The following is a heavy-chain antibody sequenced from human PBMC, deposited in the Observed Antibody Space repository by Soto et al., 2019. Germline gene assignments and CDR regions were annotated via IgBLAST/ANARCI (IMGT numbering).Heavy chain of an antibody. CDR1: VGSFSAYY. CDR2: IHHSGST. D-gene: IGHD3-3*01. J-gene: IGHJ5*02. CDR3: ARGRIYREEVFGVAIERGGWFDP. Sequence: KAXETLSVTSQDYVGSFSAYYWSRIRQPPGKGLEWIGEIHHSGSTNYNPSLKSRVTISLDASKNQFSLKLGSVTAEETAVYYCARGRIYREEVFGVAIERGGWFDPWGQGTQVTVCS. V-gene: IGHV4-34*01.